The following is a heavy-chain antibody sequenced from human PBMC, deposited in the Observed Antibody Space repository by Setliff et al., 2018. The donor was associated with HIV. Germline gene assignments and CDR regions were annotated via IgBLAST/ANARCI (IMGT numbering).Heavy chain of an antibody. CDR3: VREYSGVYPDFSFYIDV. D-gene: IGHD5-12*01. J-gene: IGHJ6*03. CDR1: GGSFSGYY. CDR2: INYKGNT. V-gene: IGHV4-34*10. Sequence: PSETLSLTCAVYGGSFSGYYWTWIRQSPGKGLEWIGEINYKGNTIYNPSLRSRITMSVDMSKNQFSLKLRSVTAADMAVYYCVREYSGVYPDFSFYIDVWGKGTTVTVSS.